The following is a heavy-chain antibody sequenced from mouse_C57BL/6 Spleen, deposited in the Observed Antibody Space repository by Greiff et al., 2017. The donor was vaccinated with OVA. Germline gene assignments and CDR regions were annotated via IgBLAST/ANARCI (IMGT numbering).Heavy chain of an antibody. CDR1: GYTFTSYW. Sequence: VQLQQSGAELVKPGASVKMSCKASGYTFTSYWITWVKQRPGQGLEWIGDIYPGSGSTNYNEKFKSKATLTVDTSSSTPYMQLSSLTSEDSAVYYCAREGYYGSSHYFDDWGKGTTLTVSS. CDR3: AREGYYGSSHYFDD. CDR2: IYPGSGST. J-gene: IGHJ2*01. V-gene: IGHV1-55*01. D-gene: IGHD1-1*01.